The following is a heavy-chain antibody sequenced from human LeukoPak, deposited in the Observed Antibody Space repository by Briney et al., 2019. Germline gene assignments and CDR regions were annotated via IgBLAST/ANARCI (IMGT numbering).Heavy chain of an antibody. V-gene: IGHV3-30*04. CDR3: ARGGSGYSYGKIDS. J-gene: IGHJ4*02. Sequence: PGGSLRLSCAASGFTFSSYAMHWVRQAPGKGLEWVAVISYDGSNKYYADSVKGRFTISRDNSKNTLYLQMNSLRAEDTAVYYCARGGSGYSYGKIDSWGQGILVTVSS. D-gene: IGHD5-18*01. CDR1: GFTFSSYA. CDR2: ISYDGSNK.